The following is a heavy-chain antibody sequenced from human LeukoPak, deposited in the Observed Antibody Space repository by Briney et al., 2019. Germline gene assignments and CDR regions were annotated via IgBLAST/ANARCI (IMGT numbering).Heavy chain of an antibody. CDR1: GYTFTSNY. CDR2: INPNSGGT. V-gene: IGHV1-2*02. J-gene: IGHJ5*02. D-gene: IGHD3-10*01. Sequence: ASGKLSCTAFGYTFTSNYMHWVRQAPGPGLEWMGWINPNSGGTNYAQKFQGRVTMTRDTSISTAYMELSRLRSDDTAAYYYARDLWFGELSSDPWGQGTLVTVSS. CDR3: ARDLWFGELSSDP.